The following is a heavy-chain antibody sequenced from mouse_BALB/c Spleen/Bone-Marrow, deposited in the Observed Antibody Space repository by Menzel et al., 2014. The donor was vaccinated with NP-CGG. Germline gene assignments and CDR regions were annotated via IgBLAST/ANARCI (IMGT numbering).Heavy chain of an antibody. CDR3: ARSRDGYDSFAY. CDR2: INPSTGYT. D-gene: IGHD2-2*01. CDR1: GYIFTSYW. V-gene: IGHV1-7*01. J-gene: IGHJ3*01. Sequence: QVQLQQSGAELAKPGASVKMSCKASGYIFTSYWMHWVKQRPGQGLEWIGYINPSTGYTEYNQKFKDKATLTADKSSSTAYMQLSSLTSEDSAVYYCARSRDGYDSFAYWGQGTLITVSA.